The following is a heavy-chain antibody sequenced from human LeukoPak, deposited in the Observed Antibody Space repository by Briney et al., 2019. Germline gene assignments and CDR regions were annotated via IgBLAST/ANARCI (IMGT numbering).Heavy chain of an antibody. CDR1: GGSIRSYY. CDR3: ARESDTSGPIDY. J-gene: IGHJ4*02. Sequence: PSETLSLTCIVSGGSIRSYYWSWIRQTPGKGLEGIGYISYSGNTNYNPSLKSRVTMSVDTSKNQFSLKLTSVTAADTAVYFCARESDTSGPIDYWGQGRLVAVSS. V-gene: IGHV4-59*01. CDR2: ISYSGNT. D-gene: IGHD3-22*01.